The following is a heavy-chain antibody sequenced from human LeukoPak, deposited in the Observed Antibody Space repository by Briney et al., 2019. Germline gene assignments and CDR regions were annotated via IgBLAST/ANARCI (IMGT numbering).Heavy chain of an antibody. Sequence: PGGSLRLSCAASGFTFSSNAMHWVRQAPGKGLEWVAVISYDGSNKYYADSVKGRFTISRDNSKNTLYLQMNSLRAEDTAVYYCARGIYYYDSSGYDDAFDIWGQGTMVTVSS. V-gene: IGHV3-30-3*01. CDR3: ARGIYYYDSSGYDDAFDI. D-gene: IGHD3-22*01. J-gene: IGHJ3*02. CDR1: GFTFSSNA. CDR2: ISYDGSNK.